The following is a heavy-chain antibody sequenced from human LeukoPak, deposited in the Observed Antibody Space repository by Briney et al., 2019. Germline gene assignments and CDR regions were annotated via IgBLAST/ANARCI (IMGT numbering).Heavy chain of an antibody. CDR3: AKDLRIVGATFGY. CDR2: ISGSGGST. V-gene: IGHV3-23*01. Sequence: GGSLRLSCAASGFTFSSYAMSWVRQSPGKGLEWVSAISGSGGSTYYADSVKGRFTISGDNSKNTPYLQMNSLRAEDTAVYYCAKDLRIVGATFGYWGQGTLVTVSS. J-gene: IGHJ4*02. D-gene: IGHD1-26*01. CDR1: GFTFSSYA.